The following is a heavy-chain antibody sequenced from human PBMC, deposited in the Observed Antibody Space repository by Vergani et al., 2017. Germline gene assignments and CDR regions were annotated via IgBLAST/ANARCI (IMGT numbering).Heavy chain of an antibody. CDR2: IYYSGST. Sequence: QVQLQESGPGLVKPSETLSLTCTVSGGSISSYYWSWIRQPPGKGLEWIGYIYYSGSTNYNPFLKSRVTISVDTSKNQFSLKLSSVTAADTAVYYCARQRGLERFVDYWGQGTLVTVSS. J-gene: IGHJ4*02. CDR1: GGSISSYY. CDR3: ARQRGLERFVDY. V-gene: IGHV4-59*08. D-gene: IGHD1-1*01.